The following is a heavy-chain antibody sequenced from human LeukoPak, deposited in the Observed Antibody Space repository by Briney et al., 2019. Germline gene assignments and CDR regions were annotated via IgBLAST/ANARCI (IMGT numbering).Heavy chain of an antibody. J-gene: IGHJ4*02. CDR2: INPNSGGT. V-gene: IGHV1-2*02. D-gene: IGHD1-20*01. CDR1: GYTFTGYY. Sequence: ASVKVSCKASGYTFTGYYMHWVRQAPGQGLEWMGWINPNSGGTNYAQKFQGRVTMTRDTSISTAYMELSRLRSDDTAVYYCAREDNWSDPDLHPGGYWGQGTLVTVSS. CDR3: AREDNWSDPDLHPGGY.